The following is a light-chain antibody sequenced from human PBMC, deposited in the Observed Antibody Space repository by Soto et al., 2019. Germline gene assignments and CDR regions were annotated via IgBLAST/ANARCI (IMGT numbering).Light chain of an antibody. CDR1: QSVRSN. J-gene: IGKJ1*01. CDR3: QQYYNGWT. CDR2: GAS. V-gene: IGKV3-15*01. Sequence: EIVMTQSPATLSVSPGERATLSCRASQSVRSNLGWYQQKPGQAPRLLIYGASTRATGVPARFSGSGSGTEFTLTISSLQSEDFAVYYWQQYYNGWTFGQGTKVDIK.